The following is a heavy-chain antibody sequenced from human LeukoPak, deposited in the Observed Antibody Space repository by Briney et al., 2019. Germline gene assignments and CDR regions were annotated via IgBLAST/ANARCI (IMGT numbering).Heavy chain of an antibody. V-gene: IGHV4-30-4*01. J-gene: IGHJ4*02. CDR2: ICYSGST. CDR3: ARDLLSEGNHLDY. CDR1: GGSISSGDYY. D-gene: IGHD4-23*01. Sequence: PSETLSLTCTVSGGSISSGDYYWSWIRQPPGKGLGWIGYICYSGSTHYNPSLKSRVTISVDTSKNQFSLKLSSVTAADTAVYYCARDLLSEGNHLDYWGQGTLVTVSS.